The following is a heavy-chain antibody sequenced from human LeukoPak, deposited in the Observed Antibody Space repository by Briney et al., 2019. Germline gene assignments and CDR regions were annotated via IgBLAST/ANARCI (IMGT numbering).Heavy chain of an antibody. J-gene: IGHJ4*02. CDR3: AKDPYYDSSGYFDY. CDR2: ISGSGGST. Sequence: GGSLRLSCAASGFTFSSYAVSWVRQAPGKGLEWVSAISGSGGSTYYADSVKGRFTISRDNSKNTLYLQMNSLRAEDTAVYYCAKDPYYDSSGYFDYWGQGTLVTVSS. CDR1: GFTFSSYA. D-gene: IGHD3-22*01. V-gene: IGHV3-23*01.